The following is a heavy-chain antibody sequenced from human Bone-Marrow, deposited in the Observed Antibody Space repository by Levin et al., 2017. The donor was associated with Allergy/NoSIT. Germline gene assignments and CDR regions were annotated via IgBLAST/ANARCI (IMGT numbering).Heavy chain of an antibody. D-gene: IGHD2-21*02. CDR3: ARGLIDQ. Sequence: SCAASGFTFSDYYISWIRQTPGKGLEWISYIFNTTYTNYAESVKGRFTISRDNAKNSVYLEMNSLRAEDTAVYYCARGLIDQWGQGTLVTVSP. CDR1: GFTFSDYY. CDR2: IFNTTYT. V-gene: IGHV3-11*06. J-gene: IGHJ5*02.